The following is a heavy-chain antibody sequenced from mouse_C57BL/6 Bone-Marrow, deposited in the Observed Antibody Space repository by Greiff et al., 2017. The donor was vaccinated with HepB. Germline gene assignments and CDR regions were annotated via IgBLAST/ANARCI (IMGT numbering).Heavy chain of an antibody. J-gene: IGHJ4*01. Sequence: VQLQQPGAELVRPGSSVKLSCKASGYTFTSYWMHWVKQRPIQGLEWIGNIDPSDSETHYNQKFKDKATLAVDKSSSTAYMQLSSLTSEDSAVYYCARRTTVVAYYYAMDYWGQGTSVTVSS. D-gene: IGHD1-1*01. CDR1: GYTFTSYW. CDR3: ARRTTVVAYYYAMDY. CDR2: IDPSDSET. V-gene: IGHV1-52*01.